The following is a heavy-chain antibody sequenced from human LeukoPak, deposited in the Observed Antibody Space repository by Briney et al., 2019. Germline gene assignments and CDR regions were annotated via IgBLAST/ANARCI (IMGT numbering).Heavy chain of an antibody. CDR1: GDSVSGNIVA. D-gene: IGHD6-19*01. CDR3: ARGSSGSFDY. Sequence: SQTLSLTCAVSGDSVSGNIVAWNWIRQSPSRGLEWLGRTNYRSKWYNDYAVSVRGRITINPDTSKNRFSLQLDSVTPEDTAVYYCARGSSGSFDYWGQGTLVTVSS. V-gene: IGHV6-1*01. J-gene: IGHJ4*02. CDR2: TNYRSKWYN.